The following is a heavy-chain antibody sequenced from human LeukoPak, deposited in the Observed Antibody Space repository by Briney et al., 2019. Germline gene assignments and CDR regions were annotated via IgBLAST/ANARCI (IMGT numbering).Heavy chain of an antibody. J-gene: IGHJ5*02. D-gene: IGHD6-13*01. CDR3: ARAAAGNVALSWFDP. V-gene: IGHV3-11*01. Sequence: GGSLRLSCAASGFTFSDYYMTWIRQAPGKGLEWVSRADSVKGRFTISRDNAKNSLYLQMNSLRAEDTAVYYCARAAAGNVALSWFDPWGQGTLVTVSS. CDR1: GFTFSDYY.